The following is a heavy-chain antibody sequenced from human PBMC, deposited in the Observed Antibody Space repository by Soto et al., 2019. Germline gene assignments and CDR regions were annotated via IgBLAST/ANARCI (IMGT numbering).Heavy chain of an antibody. CDR3: AKESLGYCSSTSCYAGDYFDY. D-gene: IGHD2-2*01. V-gene: IGHV3-23*01. Sequence: GGSLRLSCAASGFTFSSYAMSWVRQAPGKGLEWVSAISGSGGSTYYADSVKGRFTISRDNSKNTLYLQMNSLRAEDTAVYYCAKESLGYCSSTSCYAGDYFDYWGQGTLVTVSS. CDR2: ISGSGGST. J-gene: IGHJ4*02. CDR1: GFTFSSYA.